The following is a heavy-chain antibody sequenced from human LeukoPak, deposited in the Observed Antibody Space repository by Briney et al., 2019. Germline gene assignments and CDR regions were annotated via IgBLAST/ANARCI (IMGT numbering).Heavy chain of an antibody. Sequence: GGSLRLSCEASGFTFSNYWMSWVRQAPGKGLEWVSYISSSSSTIYYADSVKGRFTISRDNAKNSLYLQMNSLRAEDTAVYYCARELITFSEYYYYGMDVWGQGTTVTVSS. D-gene: IGHD3-3*02. CDR3: ARELITFSEYYYYGMDV. V-gene: IGHV3-48*01. CDR1: GFTFSNYW. CDR2: ISSSSSTI. J-gene: IGHJ6*02.